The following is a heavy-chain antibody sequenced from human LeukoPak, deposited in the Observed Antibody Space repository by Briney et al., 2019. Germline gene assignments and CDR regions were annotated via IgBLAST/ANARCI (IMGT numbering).Heavy chain of an antibody. Sequence: GGSLRLSCAASGFTFSSYAMSWVRQAPGKGLEWVSAISGSGGSTYYADSVKGRFTISRDNSKNTLYLQMNSLRAEDTAVYYCAKRSSSSYYYYYSMDVWGQGTTVTVSS. CDR1: GFTFSSYA. D-gene: IGHD6-6*01. CDR3: AKRSSSSYYYYYSMDV. CDR2: ISGSGGST. J-gene: IGHJ6*02. V-gene: IGHV3-23*01.